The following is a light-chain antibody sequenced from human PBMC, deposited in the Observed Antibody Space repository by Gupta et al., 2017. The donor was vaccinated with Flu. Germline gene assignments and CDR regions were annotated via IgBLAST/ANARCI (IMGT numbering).Light chain of an antibody. V-gene: IGLV2-11*01. CDR2: DVS. J-gene: IGLJ2*01. Sequence: QSALTQPRSVSGSPGQSVTISCTGTGRDVGGYNYVSWYRQHPGEAPKLILSDVSKRPSGVPDRFSGSKSGNTASLTISGLQVDDEADYYCCSYAGSYTFVFGGETQLTVL. CDR3: CSYAGSYTFV. CDR1: GRDVGGYNY.